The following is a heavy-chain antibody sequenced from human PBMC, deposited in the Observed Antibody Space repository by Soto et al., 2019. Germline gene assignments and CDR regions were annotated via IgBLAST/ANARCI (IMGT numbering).Heavy chain of an antibody. Sequence: QVQLVESGGGVVQPGRSLRLSCAASGFTFSSYAMHWVRQAPGKGLEWVAVISYDGRNKYYADSVKGRFTISRDNSKDTLYLQMNSLRAEDTAVYYCARPLWRDDYNWGYFDLWGRCTLVTVSS. CDR1: GFTFSSYA. J-gene: IGHJ2*01. CDR2: ISYDGRNK. D-gene: IGHD4-4*01. V-gene: IGHV3-30*04. CDR3: ARPLWRDDYNWGYFDL.